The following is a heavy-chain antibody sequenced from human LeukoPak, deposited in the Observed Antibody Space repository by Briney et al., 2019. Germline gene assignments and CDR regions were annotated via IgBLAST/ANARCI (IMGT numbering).Heavy chain of an antibody. V-gene: IGHV3-23*01. CDR2: ISGSGGST. J-gene: IGHJ4*02. D-gene: IGHD3-10*01. CDR1: GFTFSSYA. Sequence: GGSLRLSCAASGFTFSSYAMSWVRQAPGKGLEWVSAISGSGGSTYYADSVKGRFTISRDNSKNTLYLQMNSLRAEDTAVYYCGRVGAYYGSGSYSDYWGQGTLVTVSS. CDR3: GRVGAYYGSGSYSDY.